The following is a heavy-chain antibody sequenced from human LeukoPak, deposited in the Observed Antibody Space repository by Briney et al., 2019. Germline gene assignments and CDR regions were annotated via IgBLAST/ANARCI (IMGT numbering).Heavy chain of an antibody. CDR1: GYTFTSYG. Sequence: ASVKVSCKASGYTFTSYGISWVRQAPGQGLEWMGIINPSGGSTSYAQKFQGRVTMTRDTSTSTVYMELGSLRSDDTAVYYCAREAVRHSTMVRGLTENDYWGQGTLVTVSS. CDR3: AREAVRHSTMVRGLTENDY. J-gene: IGHJ4*02. V-gene: IGHV1-46*01. D-gene: IGHD3-10*01. CDR2: INPSGGST.